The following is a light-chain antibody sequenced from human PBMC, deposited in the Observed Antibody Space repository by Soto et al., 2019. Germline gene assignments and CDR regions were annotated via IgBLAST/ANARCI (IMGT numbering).Light chain of an antibody. CDR1: QSVSSSY. J-gene: IGKJ1*01. CDR2: GAS. V-gene: IGKV3-20*01. Sequence: EIVLTQSPGTLSLSPGERATLSCRASQSVSSSYLAWYQQKPGQAPRLLIYGASSRATGIPDRFSSSGSGTDFTLTISRLEPEDVAVYYCQQYGSSPPWTFGQGTKVEIK. CDR3: QQYGSSPPWT.